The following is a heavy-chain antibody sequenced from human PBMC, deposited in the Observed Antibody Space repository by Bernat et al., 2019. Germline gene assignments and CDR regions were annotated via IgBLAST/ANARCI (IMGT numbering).Heavy chain of an antibody. Sequence: QVQLQQWGAGLLKPSETLSLTCAVYGGSFSGYYWSWIRQPPGKGLEWIGEINHSGSTNYNPSLKSRVTISVDTSKNQFSLTLSSVTAADTAVYYCAGGVVVVGAATRGWFDPWGQGTLVTVSS. V-gene: IGHV4-34*01. J-gene: IGHJ5*02. CDR1: GGSFSGYY. D-gene: IGHD2-15*01. CDR3: AGGVVVVGAATRGWFDP. CDR2: INHSGST.